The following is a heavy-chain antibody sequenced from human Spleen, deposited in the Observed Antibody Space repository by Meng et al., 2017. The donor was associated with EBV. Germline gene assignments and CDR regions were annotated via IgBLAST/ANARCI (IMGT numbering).Heavy chain of an antibody. CDR2: IYYSGST. CDR1: GGSISGNY. D-gene: IGHD3-10*01. Sequence: QVQLQESGQGSVKPSETLSLNCTVSGGSISGNYWSWIRQPPGKGLEWIGYIYYSGSTNYNPSFKSRVTISVDTSKNQFSLRLRSLTASDTAVYYCASDRGQNYYWGPGTLVTVSS. CDR3: ASDRGQNYY. V-gene: IGHV4-59*01. J-gene: IGHJ4*02.